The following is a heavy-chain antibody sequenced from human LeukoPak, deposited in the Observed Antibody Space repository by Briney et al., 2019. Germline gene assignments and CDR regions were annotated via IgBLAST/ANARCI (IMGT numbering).Heavy chain of an antibody. CDR2: INPNSGGT. V-gene: IGHV1-2*02. CDR1: GYTFTGYY. D-gene: IGHD3-22*01. Sequence: ASVKVSCKASGYTFTGYYMHWVRQAPGQGLEWMGWINPNSGGTNYAQKFQGRVTMTRDTSISTAYMELSRLRSDDTAVYYCARTYDSSGFNHAFDIWGQGTMVTVSS. J-gene: IGHJ3*02. CDR3: ARTYDSSGFNHAFDI.